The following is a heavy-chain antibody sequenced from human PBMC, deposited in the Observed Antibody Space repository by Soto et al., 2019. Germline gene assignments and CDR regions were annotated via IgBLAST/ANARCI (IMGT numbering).Heavy chain of an antibody. J-gene: IGHJ6*02. Sequence: PGESLKISCKGSGYSFTSYWIGWVRQMPGKGLEWMGIIYPGDSDTRYSPSFQGQVTISADKSISTAYLQWSSLKASDTAMYYCARQEAVAGPYYYYGMDVRGQGTTVTVSS. CDR3: ARQEAVAGPYYYYGMDV. V-gene: IGHV5-51*01. D-gene: IGHD6-19*01. CDR2: IYPGDSDT. CDR1: GYSFTSYW.